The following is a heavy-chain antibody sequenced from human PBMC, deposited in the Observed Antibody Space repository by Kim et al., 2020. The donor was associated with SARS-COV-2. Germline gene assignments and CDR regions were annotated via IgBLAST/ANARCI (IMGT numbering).Heavy chain of an antibody. CDR3: ARDMDPTVYDY. J-gene: IGHJ4*02. Sequence: ASVKVSCKAYGYTFKSYPIHWLRQAPGQRPEWMGWVNAANDETQYSQKFQGRVTITRETSANTSYMELRRQTTKDTAIYYCARDMDPTVYDYWGQGTLVTVS. D-gene: IGHD4-4*01. V-gene: IGHV1-3*01. CDR2: VNAANDET. CDR1: GYTFKSYP.